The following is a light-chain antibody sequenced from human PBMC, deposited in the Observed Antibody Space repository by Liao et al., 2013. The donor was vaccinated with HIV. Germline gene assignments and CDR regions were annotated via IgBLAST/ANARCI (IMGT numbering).Light chain of an antibody. Sequence: SYELTQPPSVSVSPGQTARITCSGDALPKQYAYWYQQKPGQAPVMVIYKDSERPSGIPERFSGSSSGTTVTLTISGVQAEDEADYYCQSADSSDIYWVFGGGTKLTVL. CDR1: ALPKQY. V-gene: IGLV3-25*03. J-gene: IGLJ3*02. CDR2: KDS. CDR3: QSADSSDIYWV.